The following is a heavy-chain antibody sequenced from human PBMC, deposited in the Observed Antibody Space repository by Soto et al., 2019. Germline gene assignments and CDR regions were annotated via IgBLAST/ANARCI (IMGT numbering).Heavy chain of an antibody. CDR3: ARKGTVTTYYYMDV. CDR2: IYYSGST. Sequence: SETLSLTCTVSGCSISSSSYYWGWIRQPPGKGLEWIGSIYYSGSTYYNPSLKSRVTISVDTSKNQFSLKLSSVTAADTAVYYCARKGTVTTYYYMDVWGKGTTVTVSS. J-gene: IGHJ6*03. D-gene: IGHD4-4*01. V-gene: IGHV4-39*01. CDR1: GCSISSSSYY.